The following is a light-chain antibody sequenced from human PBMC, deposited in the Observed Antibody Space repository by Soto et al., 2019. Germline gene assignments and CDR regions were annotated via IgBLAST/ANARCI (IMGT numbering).Light chain of an antibody. CDR3: KQYGSSPTYT. V-gene: IGKV3-20*01. Sequence: EIVLTQSPGTLSLSPGERATLSCRASQSVSSSYLAWYQQKPGQSPRLLIYGASSMATGIPERLSVSGYGTDLTLTISRLESEYFAVYYCKQYGSSPTYTFGQGTKLEIK. J-gene: IGKJ2*01. CDR2: GAS. CDR1: QSVSSSY.